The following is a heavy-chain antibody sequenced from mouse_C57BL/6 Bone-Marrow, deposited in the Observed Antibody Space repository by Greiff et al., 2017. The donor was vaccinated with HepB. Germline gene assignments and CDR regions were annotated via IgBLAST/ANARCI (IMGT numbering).Heavy chain of an antibody. J-gene: IGHJ4*01. CDR1: GFTFSDYY. Sequence: EVQVVESEGGLVQPGSSMKLSCTASGFTFSDYYMAWVRQVPEKGLEWVANINYDGSSTYYLDSLKSRFIISRDNAKNILYLQMSSLKSEDTATYYCARGDYGSDYAMDYWGQGTSVTVSS. CDR2: INYDGSST. D-gene: IGHD1-1*01. CDR3: ARGDYGSDYAMDY. V-gene: IGHV5-16*01.